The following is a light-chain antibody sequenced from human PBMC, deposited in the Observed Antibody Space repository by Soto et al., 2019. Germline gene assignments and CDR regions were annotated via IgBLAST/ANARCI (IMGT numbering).Light chain of an antibody. V-gene: IGLV2-14*01. CDR3: SSYTTSSTRV. Sequence: QSALTQPASVSGSPGQSIAISCTGSSSDVGIYNYVSWYQQHPGKVPKLIIYEVTNRPSGVSNRFSGSKSGNTAFLTISGLQAEDEADYYCSSYTTSSTRVFGTGTKLTVL. CDR2: EVT. CDR1: SSDVGIYNY. J-gene: IGLJ1*01.